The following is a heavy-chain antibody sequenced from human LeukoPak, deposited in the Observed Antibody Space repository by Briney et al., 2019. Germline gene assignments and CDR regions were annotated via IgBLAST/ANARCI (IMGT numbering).Heavy chain of an antibody. Sequence: SETLSLTCAVYGGSFSGYYRSWIRQPPGKGLEWIGEINHSGSTNYNQSLKSRVTISVDTSKNQFSLKLSSVTAADTAVYYCARASDYGDYSVGPAFDIWGQGTMVTVSS. V-gene: IGHV4-34*01. CDR1: GGSFSGYY. J-gene: IGHJ3*02. CDR2: INHSGST. CDR3: ARASDYGDYSVGPAFDI. D-gene: IGHD4-17*01.